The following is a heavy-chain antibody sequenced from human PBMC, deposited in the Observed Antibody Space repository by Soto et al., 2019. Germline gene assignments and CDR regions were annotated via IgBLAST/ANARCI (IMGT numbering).Heavy chain of an antibody. J-gene: IGHJ4*02. CDR1: GGSISSGDYY. D-gene: IGHD3-22*01. CDR3: ARRGYYYDSSGYPSVWY. Sequence: SETLSLTCTVSGGSISSGDYYWSWIRQPPGKGLEWIGYIYYSGSTYYNPSLKSRVTISVDTSKNQFSLKLSSVTAAGTAVYYCARRGYYYDSSGYPSVWYWGQGTLVTVSS. CDR2: IYYSGST. V-gene: IGHV4-30-4*01.